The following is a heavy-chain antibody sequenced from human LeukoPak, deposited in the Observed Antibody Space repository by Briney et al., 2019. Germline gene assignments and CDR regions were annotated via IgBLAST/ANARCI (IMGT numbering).Heavy chain of an antibody. V-gene: IGHV4-59*01. CDR1: GGSISSYY. J-gene: IGHJ3*02. CDR2: IYYSGST. Sequence: PSETLSLTCTVSGGSISSYYWSWIRQPPGKELEWIAYIYYSGSTNYNPSLRSRVTISVDTSKNQFSLKLSSVTAADTAVYYCARVLEGFGAFDMWGQGTMVTVSS. CDR3: ARVLEGFGAFDM. D-gene: IGHD3-16*01.